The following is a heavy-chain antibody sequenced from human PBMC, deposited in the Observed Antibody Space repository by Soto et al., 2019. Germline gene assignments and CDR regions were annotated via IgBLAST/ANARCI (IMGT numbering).Heavy chain of an antibody. J-gene: IGHJ4*02. CDR1: GLSFSSHW. D-gene: IGHD2-2*01. CDR2: ISGDGRTT. Sequence: PGGSLRLSCAASGLSFSSHWMSWVRQAPGKGLVWVSRISGDGRTTSHADSVKGRFTISRDNAKNTLYLQVNSLRVEDTAVYYCARGVPNCSSSSCYFDFWGQGILVTVSS. V-gene: IGHV3-74*01. CDR3: ARGVPNCSSSSCYFDF.